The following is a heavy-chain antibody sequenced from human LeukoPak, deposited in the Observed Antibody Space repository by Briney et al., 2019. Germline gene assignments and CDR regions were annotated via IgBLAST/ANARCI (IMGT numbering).Heavy chain of an antibody. CDR2: ISSRSSDI. J-gene: IGHJ6*02. CDR1: GFAFYDYS. D-gene: IGHD3-16*01. Sequence: GGSLRLSCAASGFAFYDYSMNWVRQAPGKGLEWVSTISSRSSDIYYADSVRGRLTISRDNAQNSLYLQMNSLRVEDTAVYYCARDWGGYGLDVWGQGTTATVSS. CDR3: ARDWGGYGLDV. V-gene: IGHV3-21*01.